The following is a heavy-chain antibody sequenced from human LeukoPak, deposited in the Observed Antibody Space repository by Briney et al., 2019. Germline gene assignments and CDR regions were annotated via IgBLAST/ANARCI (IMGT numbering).Heavy chain of an antibody. Sequence: ASVKVSCKASGYTFTSYYMHWVRQAPGQGLEWMGIINPSGGSTSYAQKFQGRVTMTRDMSTSTVYMELSSLRSEDTAVYYCARDHYDSSGPKNYYYYYYMDVWGKGTTVTVSS. D-gene: IGHD3-22*01. J-gene: IGHJ6*03. V-gene: IGHV1-46*01. CDR2: INPSGGST. CDR1: GYTFTSYY. CDR3: ARDHYDSSGPKNYYYYYYMDV.